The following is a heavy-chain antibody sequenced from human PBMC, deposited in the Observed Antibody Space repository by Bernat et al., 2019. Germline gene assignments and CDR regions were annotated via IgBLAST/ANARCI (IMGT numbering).Heavy chain of an antibody. Sequence: EVQLVESGGGLVQPGRSLRLSCTASGFTFGDYAMSWFRQAPGKGLEWVGFIRSKAYGGTTEYAASVKGRFTISRDDSKSIAYLQMNSLKTEDTAVYYCTRDQTDTAMVMVFDYWGQGTLVTVSS. V-gene: IGHV3-49*03. CDR3: TRDQTDTAMVMVFDY. D-gene: IGHD5-18*01. J-gene: IGHJ4*02. CDR2: IRSKAYGGTT. CDR1: GFTFGDYA.